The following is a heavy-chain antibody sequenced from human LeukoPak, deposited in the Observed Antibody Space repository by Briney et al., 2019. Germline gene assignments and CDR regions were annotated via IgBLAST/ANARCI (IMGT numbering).Heavy chain of an antibody. CDR2: MYSTGST. J-gene: IGHJ3*02. V-gene: IGHV4-4*07. D-gene: IGHD3-9*01. CDR1: GASISNYY. Sequence: PSETLSLTCTVSGASISNYYWTWIRQPAGKGLEWIGRMYSTGSTIYNPSLKSRVTMSVDTSKNQFSLTLSSVTAADTAVYYCARDLSLGRSNAFDIWGQGTMVTVSS. CDR3: ARDLSLGRSNAFDI.